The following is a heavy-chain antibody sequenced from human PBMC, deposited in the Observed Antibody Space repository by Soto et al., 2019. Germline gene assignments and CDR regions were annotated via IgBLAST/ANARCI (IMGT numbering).Heavy chain of an antibody. J-gene: IGHJ4*02. CDR2: IIPIYASP. D-gene: IGHD3-9*01. V-gene: IGHV1-69*06. Sequence: QVQLVQSGAEVKKPGSSVKVSCKASGGTFSSNAISWVRQAPGQGLEWMGGIIPIYASPNYAQNFQGRVTVTADKATRKAYLELSRLKFADSAIYYCAVTVTGSRSPLAHWGRGTLVIVSS. CDR1: GGTFSSNA. CDR3: AVTVTGSRSPLAH.